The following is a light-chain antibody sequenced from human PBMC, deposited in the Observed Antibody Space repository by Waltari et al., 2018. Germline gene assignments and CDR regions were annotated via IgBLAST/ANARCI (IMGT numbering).Light chain of an antibody. CDR3: QQYNNWPPWT. J-gene: IGKJ1*01. CDR1: QSVRNN. CDR2: GAS. V-gene: IGKV3-15*01. Sequence: EIVMTQSPATLSVSPGERATLSCRASQSVRNNLVWYQQKPGQAPRLLIYGASTRVTGIPARFSGSGSGTEFTPTISSLQSEDFAVYYCQQYNNWPPWTFGQGTKVEIK.